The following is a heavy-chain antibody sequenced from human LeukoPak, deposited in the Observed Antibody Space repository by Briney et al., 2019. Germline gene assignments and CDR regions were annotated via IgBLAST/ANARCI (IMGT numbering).Heavy chain of an antibody. J-gene: IGHJ4*02. D-gene: IGHD1-26*01. Sequence: GGSLRLSCAASGFTFSSYAMSWVRQAPGKGLEWVSVINDIGGSTYYADSVKGRFTISRDNSKNTLYLQMNSLRAEDTAVYYCARREARIFDYWGQGTLVTVSS. CDR2: INDIGGST. V-gene: IGHV3-23*01. CDR1: GFTFSSYA. CDR3: ARREARIFDY.